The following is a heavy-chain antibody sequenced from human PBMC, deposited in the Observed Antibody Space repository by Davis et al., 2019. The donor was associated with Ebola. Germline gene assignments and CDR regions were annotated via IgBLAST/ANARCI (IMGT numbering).Heavy chain of an antibody. J-gene: IGHJ3*02. CDR1: GFSVSDYW. CDR2: IRQDGDKK. Sequence: PGGSLRLSCTASGFSVSDYWMNWVRQGPGKGLERVANIRQDGDKKNYVDSVKDRFTISRDSAKNSLFLQMNGLRAEDTALYYCATELSGDGFDIWGQGTMVTVSS. D-gene: IGHD1-26*01. CDR3: ATELSGDGFDI. V-gene: IGHV3-7*03.